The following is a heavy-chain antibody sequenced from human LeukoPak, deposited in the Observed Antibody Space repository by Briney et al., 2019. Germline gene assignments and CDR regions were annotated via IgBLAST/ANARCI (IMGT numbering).Heavy chain of an antibody. D-gene: IGHD3-22*01. Sequence: ASVKVSCKASGYTFTGYYMHWVQQAPGQGLEWMGRINPNSGGTNYAQKFQGRVTMTRDTSISTAYMELSRLRSDDTAVYYCARGIPFDYYDSSGYQVPFDYWGQGTLVTVSS. CDR1: GYTFTGYY. CDR2: INPNSGGT. J-gene: IGHJ4*02. V-gene: IGHV1-2*06. CDR3: ARGIPFDYYDSSGYQVPFDY.